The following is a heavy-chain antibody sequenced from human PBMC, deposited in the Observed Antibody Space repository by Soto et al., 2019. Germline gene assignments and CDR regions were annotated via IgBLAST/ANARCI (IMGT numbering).Heavy chain of an antibody. CDR2: INHSGST. D-gene: IGHD3-10*01. CDR1: GGSFSGYY. CDR3: ARDVEAVRDNWFDP. J-gene: IGHJ5*02. V-gene: IGHV4-34*01. Sequence: SETLSLTCAVYGGSFSGYYWSWIRQPPGKGLEWIGEINHSGSTNYNPSLKSRVTISVDTSKDQFSLKLSSVTAADTAVYYCARDVEAVRDNWFDPWGQGTLVTVSS.